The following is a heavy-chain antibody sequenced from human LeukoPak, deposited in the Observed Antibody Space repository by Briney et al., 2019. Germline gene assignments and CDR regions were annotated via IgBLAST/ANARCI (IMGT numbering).Heavy chain of an antibody. CDR3: ARAIYQLLWSDY. CDR2: ISYDGSNK. J-gene: IGHJ4*02. CDR1: GFTFSSYA. V-gene: IGHV3-30*04. D-gene: IGHD2-2*01. Sequence: PGRSLRLSCSASGFTFSSYAMHWVRQAPGKGLEWVAVISYDGSNKYYADSVKGRFTISRDNSKNTLYLQMNSLRAEDTAVYYCARAIYQLLWSDYWGQGTLVTVSS.